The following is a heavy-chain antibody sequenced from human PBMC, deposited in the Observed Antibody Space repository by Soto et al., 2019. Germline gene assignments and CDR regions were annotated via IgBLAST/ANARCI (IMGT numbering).Heavy chain of an antibody. V-gene: IGHV4-59*01. CDR1: GGSISGYY. Sequence: SETLSLTCSVSGGSISGYYWSWIRQTPEKGLEWIGYIYYSGSTNYNPSLKSRVTMLIDMSKNQFSLKLTSMSAADTAVYYCAAAPRYWGQGILVTVSS. D-gene: IGHD2-15*01. CDR2: IYYSGST. J-gene: IGHJ4*02. CDR3: AAAPRY.